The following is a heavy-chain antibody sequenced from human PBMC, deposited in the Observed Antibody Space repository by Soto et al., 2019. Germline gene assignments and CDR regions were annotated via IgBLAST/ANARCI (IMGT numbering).Heavy chain of an antibody. V-gene: IGHV1-46*01. CDR3: AREDGEAAGTVRYIDY. Sequence: GASVKVSCKASGYTFTSYYMHWVRQAPGQGLEWMGIINPSGGSTSYAQKFQGRVTMTRDTSTSTVYMELSSLRSEDTAVYYCAREDGEAAGTVRYIDYWGQGTLVTVSS. D-gene: IGHD6-13*01. CDR1: GYTFTSYY. J-gene: IGHJ4*02. CDR2: INPSGGST.